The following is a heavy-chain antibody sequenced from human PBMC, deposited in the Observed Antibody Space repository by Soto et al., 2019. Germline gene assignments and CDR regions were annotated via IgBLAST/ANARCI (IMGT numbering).Heavy chain of an antibody. CDR2: IIPTFGTT. V-gene: IGHV1-69*13. CDR3: ARASDSTWYNWLDP. Sequence: SVKVSCKAPGVNFSSYGIRWVRQAPGQGLEFMGGIIPTFGTTNYAHKFRGRVTITADESTSTAYMELSSLRSEDTAMYYCARASDSTWYNWLDPWGQGTLVTVSS. J-gene: IGHJ5*02. D-gene: IGHD6-13*01. CDR1: GVNFSSYG.